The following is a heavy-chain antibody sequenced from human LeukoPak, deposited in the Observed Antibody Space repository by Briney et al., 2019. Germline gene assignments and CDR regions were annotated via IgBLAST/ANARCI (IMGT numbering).Heavy chain of an antibody. CDR1: GFTFSSYS. CDR3: ATHVGSYQWGVY. J-gene: IGHJ4*02. Sequence: GGSLRLSCAASGFTFSSYSMNWVRQAPGKGLEWVSSISSSSSYIYYADSVKGRSTISRDNAKNSLYLQMNSLRAEDTAVYYCATHVGSYQWGVYWGQGTLVTVSS. V-gene: IGHV3-21*01. CDR2: ISSSSSYI. D-gene: IGHD1-26*01.